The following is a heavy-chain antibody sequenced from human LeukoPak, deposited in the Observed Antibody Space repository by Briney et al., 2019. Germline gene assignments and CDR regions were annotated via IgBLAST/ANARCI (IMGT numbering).Heavy chain of an antibody. CDR1: GGSISSGGYY. J-gene: IGHJ5*02. V-gene: IGHV4-31*03. CDR2: IYYSGST. CDR3: AREPVTRPESVVVTAIST. Sequence: SDTLSLICTVSGGSISSGGYYWSWIRQHPGKGLEWIGYIYYSGSTYYNPSLKSRVTISVDTSKNQFSLKLSSVTAADTAVYYCAREPVTRPESVVVTAISTWGQGTLVTVSS. D-gene: IGHD2-21*02.